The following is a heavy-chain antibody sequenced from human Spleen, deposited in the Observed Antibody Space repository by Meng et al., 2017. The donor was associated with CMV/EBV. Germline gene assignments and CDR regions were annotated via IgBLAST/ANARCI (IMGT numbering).Heavy chain of an antibody. V-gene: IGHV3-43*01. CDR3: AKGTYDYADS. J-gene: IGHJ4*02. CDR2: ISWNGVSA. D-gene: IGHD3-16*01. CDR1: GFTFDDYP. Sequence: GESLKISCAASGFTFDDYPMHWVRQAPGKGLEWVSLISWNGVSASYVDSVKGRFTISRDNSKNSLYLQMNSLSTEDTALYYCAKGTYDYADSWGQGTLVTVSS.